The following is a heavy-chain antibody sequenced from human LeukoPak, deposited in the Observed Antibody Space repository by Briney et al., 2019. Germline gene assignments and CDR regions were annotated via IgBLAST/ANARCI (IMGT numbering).Heavy chain of an antibody. CDR3: ATDRFIAARPGEIGY. CDR2: FDPEDGET. D-gene: IGHD6-6*01. V-gene: IGHV1-24*01. CDR1: GYTLTELS. J-gene: IGHJ4*02. Sequence: ASVKVSCKVSGYTLTELSMHWVRQAPGKGLEWMGGFDPEDGETIYAQKFQGRVTMTEDTSTDTAYMELSSLRSEDTAVYYCATDRFIAARPGEIGYWGQGTLVTVSS.